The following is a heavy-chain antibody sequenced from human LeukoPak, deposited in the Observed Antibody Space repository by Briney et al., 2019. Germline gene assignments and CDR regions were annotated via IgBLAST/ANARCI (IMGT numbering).Heavy chain of an antibody. V-gene: IGHV4-39*01. Sequence: SETLSLSCTVSGGSFDNSYCWTWVRQPPGKRPEWIGTIYSSEYTYYHPSLRSRATISADTSRNLFSLKLNSVTAADTAVYYCARGSDDYKLGNHWGHGTLVTVSS. CDR1: GGSFDNSYC. CDR3: ARGSDDYKLGNH. D-gene: IGHD5-24*01. CDR2: IYSSEYT. J-gene: IGHJ5*02.